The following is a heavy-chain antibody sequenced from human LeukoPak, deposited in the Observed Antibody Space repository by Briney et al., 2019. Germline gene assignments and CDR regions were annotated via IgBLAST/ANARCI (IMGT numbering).Heavy chain of an antibody. Sequence: PSETLSLTCTVSGGSISSTNYYWGWIRQPPGKGLEWIGSIYYSGSTYYNPSLKSRVTISVDTSKNQFSLKLSSVTAADTAVYYCARGKRDGYNLGANFDYWGQGTLVTVSS. CDR3: ARGKRDGYNLGANFDY. CDR1: GGSISSTNYY. CDR2: IYYSGST. D-gene: IGHD5-24*01. J-gene: IGHJ4*02. V-gene: IGHV4-39*07.